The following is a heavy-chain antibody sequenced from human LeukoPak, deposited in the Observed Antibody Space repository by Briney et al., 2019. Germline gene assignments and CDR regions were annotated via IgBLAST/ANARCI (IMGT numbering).Heavy chain of an antibody. Sequence: SETLSLTCAVYGGSFSGYYWSWIRQPPGKGLEWIGEINYSGSTNYNPSLKGRVTISVDTSKNQFSLKLSSVTAADTAVYYCAREKTTDRPGREYYFDYWGQGTLVTVSS. V-gene: IGHV4-34*01. CDR2: INYSGST. J-gene: IGHJ4*02. CDR3: AREKTTDRPGREYYFDY. CDR1: GGSFSGYY. D-gene: IGHD1-14*01.